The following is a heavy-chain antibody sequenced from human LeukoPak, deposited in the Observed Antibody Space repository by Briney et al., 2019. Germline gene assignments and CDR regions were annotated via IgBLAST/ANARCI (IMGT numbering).Heavy chain of an antibody. J-gene: IGHJ4*02. CDR1: GFMFEHYA. CDR3: AKDGGSTLPYYFDW. Sequence: GGSLRLSCAGSGFMFEHYAMNWVRQAPGRGLEWVAVITGIGGGTYYADSVEGRFTVSRDNSKNTVYLQMNSLRADDTAVYYCAKDGGSTLPYYFDWWGQGALVPVAS. V-gene: IGHV3-23*01. D-gene: IGHD3-10*01. CDR2: ITGIGGGT.